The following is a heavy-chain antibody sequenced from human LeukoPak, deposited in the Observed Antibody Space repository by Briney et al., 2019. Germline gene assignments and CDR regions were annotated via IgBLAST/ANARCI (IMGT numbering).Heavy chain of an antibody. V-gene: IGHV3-73*01. D-gene: IGHD3-22*01. J-gene: IGHJ4*02. CDR1: GFSFSGST. Sequence: GGSLTLSCAASGFSFSGSTIHWVRQASGKGLEWVGRIRTKGNNYATAYAASVRGRFTISRDDSKNTAFLQKNSLKTEDTAIYCCTRHADDTSNWGQGTLVTVSS. CDR2: IRTKGNNYAT. CDR3: TRHADDTSN.